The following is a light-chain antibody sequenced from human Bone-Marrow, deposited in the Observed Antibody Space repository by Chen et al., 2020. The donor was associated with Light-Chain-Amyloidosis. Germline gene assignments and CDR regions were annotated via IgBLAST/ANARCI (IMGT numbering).Light chain of an antibody. V-gene: IGLV3-25*03. CDR1: DLPTKY. CDR2: RDT. J-gene: IGLJ2*01. Sequence: SYELTQPPSVSVSPGQTARINCSGDDLPTKYAYWYQQKPGQAPVLVRHRDTERPSGIAERFSGSRSGRTATLTISGVQAEDEADYHCQSADSSGTYEVIFGGGTKLTVL. CDR3: QSADSSGTYEVI.